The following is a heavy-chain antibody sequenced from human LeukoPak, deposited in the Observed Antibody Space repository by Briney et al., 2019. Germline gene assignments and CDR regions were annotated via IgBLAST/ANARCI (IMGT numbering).Heavy chain of an antibody. D-gene: IGHD3-10*01. V-gene: IGHV4-31*03. CDR2: IYYSGST. CDR3: ASREGVRVGYFDY. Sequence: PSETLSLTCTVSGGSISSGGYYWIWIRQHPGKGLEWIGYIYYSGSTYYNPSLKSRVTISVDTSKNQFSLKLTSVTAADTAVYYCASREGVRVGYFDYWGQGTLVTVSS. J-gene: IGHJ4*02. CDR1: GGSISSGGYY.